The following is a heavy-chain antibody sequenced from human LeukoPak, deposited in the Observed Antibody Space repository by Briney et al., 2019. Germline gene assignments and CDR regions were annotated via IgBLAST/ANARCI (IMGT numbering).Heavy chain of an antibody. CDR3: ASGEEREGFYYYYLDV. CDR2: IYFGGNT. V-gene: IGHV4-34*01. J-gene: IGHJ6*03. CDR1: GGSFSGYY. Sequence: SETLSLTCAVYGGSFSGYYWTWIRQSPEKGLEWIGNIYFGGNTYSNPSPKSRLTISVDSSKNQFSLKLRSVTAADTAVYFCASGEEREGFYYYYLDVWGKGTTVTISS.